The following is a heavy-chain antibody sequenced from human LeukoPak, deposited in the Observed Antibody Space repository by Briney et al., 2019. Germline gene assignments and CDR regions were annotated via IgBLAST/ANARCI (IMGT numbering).Heavy chain of an antibody. CDR3: AREMATTYDAFDI. CDR1: GYTFTSYG. Sequence: ASLKVSCKASGYTFTSYGISWVRQAPGQGLEWMGWISAYNGNTNYAQKRQGRVTITTDTSTRTAYMELRSLRSDDTAVYYCAREMATTYDAFDIWLQGTMVTVCS. CDR2: ISAYNGNT. D-gene: IGHD5-24*01. J-gene: IGHJ3*02. V-gene: IGHV1-18*01.